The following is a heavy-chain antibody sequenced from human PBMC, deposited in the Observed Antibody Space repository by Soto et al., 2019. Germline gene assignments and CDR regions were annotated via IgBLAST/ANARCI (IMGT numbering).Heavy chain of an antibody. Sequence: SETLSLTCAVYGGSFSGYYWSWIRQPPGKGLEWIGEINHSGSTNYNPSLKSRVTISVDTSKNQFSLKLSSVTAADTAVYYCARGIWFGELSPYYWGQGTLVTVSS. CDR1: GGSFSGYY. CDR3: ARGIWFGELSPYY. J-gene: IGHJ4*02. CDR2: INHSGST. D-gene: IGHD3-10*01. V-gene: IGHV4-34*01.